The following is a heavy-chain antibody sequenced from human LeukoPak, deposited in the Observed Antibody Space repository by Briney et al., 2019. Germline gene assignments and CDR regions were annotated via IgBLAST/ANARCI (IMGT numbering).Heavy chain of an antibody. V-gene: IGHV7-4-1*02. D-gene: IGHD3-10*01. CDR2: INTDTGNP. CDR3: ARVPESGDEDFDY. Sequence: ASVTVSCKASGYTFTSYAMNWVRQAPGQGLEWMGWINTDTGNPTYAQGFTGRFVFSLDTSVSTAYLQVSSLKAEDTAVYYCARVPESGDEDFDYWGQGTLVTVSS. J-gene: IGHJ4*02. CDR1: GYTFTSYA.